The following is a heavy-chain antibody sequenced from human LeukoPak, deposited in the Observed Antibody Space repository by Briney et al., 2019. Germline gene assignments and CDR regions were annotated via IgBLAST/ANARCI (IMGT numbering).Heavy chain of an antibody. CDR2: IYSGNSA. CDR3: ARRFNNDYLDY. J-gene: IGHJ4*02. Sequence: GGSLRLSCAASGLTVSNNYISWVRQAPGKGLEWVSVIYSGNSAYYADSVKGRFTISRDNSKNTVYLQMTSLRAEDTAVYYCARRFNNDYLDYWGQGTLVTVSS. CDR1: GLTVSNNY. D-gene: IGHD1-14*01. V-gene: IGHV3-66*04.